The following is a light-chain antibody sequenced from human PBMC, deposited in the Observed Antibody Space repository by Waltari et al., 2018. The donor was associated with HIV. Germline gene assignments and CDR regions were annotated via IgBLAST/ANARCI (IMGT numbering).Light chain of an antibody. Sequence: DKQMTQSPSTLPASVGDRVTITSRARQGIDNWLAWSQEKPGKAPKLLIYMASNLETGVPSRFSGSGFGTEFTLTISSLQPEDLGTYYCQEYNRGFGQGTKVEIK. CDR3: QEYNRG. J-gene: IGKJ1*01. CDR2: MAS. CDR1: QGIDNW. V-gene: IGKV1-5*03.